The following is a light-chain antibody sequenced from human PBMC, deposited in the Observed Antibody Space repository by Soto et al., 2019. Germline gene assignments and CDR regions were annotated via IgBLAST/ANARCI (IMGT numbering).Light chain of an antibody. Sequence: DIVMTQSPDSLAVSLGESATINCKSSQSVFFSSNNNNYFAWYQQKPGQPPKLLIYWASTRESGVPDRFSGSGSGTDFTLTISSLQAEDVAVYYCQQYYSIPVTFGQGTKLEIK. CDR1: QSVFFSSNNNNY. V-gene: IGKV4-1*01. J-gene: IGKJ2*01. CDR3: QQYYSIPVT. CDR2: WAS.